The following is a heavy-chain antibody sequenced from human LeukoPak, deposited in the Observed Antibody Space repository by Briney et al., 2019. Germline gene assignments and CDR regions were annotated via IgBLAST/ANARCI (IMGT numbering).Heavy chain of an antibody. J-gene: IGHJ4*02. CDR3: AKAHPYEYNYGGFDS. CDR2: MSYDGSDK. Sequence: PGGSLRLSCAASGFTFNSYAMHWVRQAPGKGLEWVALMSYDGSDKHYADSVKGRFTISRDGSKNTLYLQMNSLRADDTAVYYCAKAHPYEYNYGGFDSWGQGALVTVSS. V-gene: IGHV3-30*18. CDR1: GFTFNSYA. D-gene: IGHD5-18*01.